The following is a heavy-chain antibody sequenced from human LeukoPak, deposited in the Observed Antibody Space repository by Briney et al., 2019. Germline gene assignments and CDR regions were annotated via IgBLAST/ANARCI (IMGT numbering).Heavy chain of an antibody. CDR1: GYTFTSYA. CDR3: ARAELPGLPYDAFDI. J-gene: IGHJ3*02. V-gene: IGHV1-3*01. D-gene: IGHD3-10*01. CDR2: INAGNGNT. Sequence: ASVKVSCKASGYTFTSYAMHWVRQAPGQRLEWMGWINAGNGNTKYSQKFQGRVTITRDTSASTAYMELSSLRSEDTAVYYCARAELPGLPYDAFDIWGQGTMVTVSS.